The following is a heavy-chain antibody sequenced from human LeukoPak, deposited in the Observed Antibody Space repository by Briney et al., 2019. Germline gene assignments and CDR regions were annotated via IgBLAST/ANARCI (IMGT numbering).Heavy chain of an antibody. D-gene: IGHD4-17*01. Sequence: PSETLSLTCAVYGGSFSDYYWSWIRQSPGKGLEWFGGINLSGSTNYNPSLKSRVTISVDTSKNQFSLKLRSVTAADTAVYYCARGDYGDDGGDVYDIWGQGTMATVSS. CDR2: INLSGST. J-gene: IGHJ3*02. CDR1: GGSFSDYY. CDR3: ARGDYGDDGGDVYDI. V-gene: IGHV4-34*01.